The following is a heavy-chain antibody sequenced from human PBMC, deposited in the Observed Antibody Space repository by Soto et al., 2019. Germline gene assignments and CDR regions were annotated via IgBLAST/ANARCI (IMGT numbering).Heavy chain of an antibody. CDR2: IYYSGST. J-gene: IGHJ3*02. D-gene: IGHD3-16*01. CDR1: GGSISSSSYY. Sequence: QLQLQESGPGLVKPSETLSLTCTVSGGSISSSSYYWGWIRQPPGKGLEWIGSIYYSGSTYYNPSLKSRVTISVDTSKNQFSLKLSSVTAADTAVYYCARLLPLYDAFDIWGQGTMVTVSS. V-gene: IGHV4-39*01. CDR3: ARLLPLYDAFDI.